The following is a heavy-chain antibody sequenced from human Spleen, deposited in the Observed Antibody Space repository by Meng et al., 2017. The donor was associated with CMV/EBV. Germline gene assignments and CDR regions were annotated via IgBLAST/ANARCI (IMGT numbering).Heavy chain of an antibody. CDR2: IGSSTTYI. D-gene: IGHD6-25*01. CDR3: ARGGSFDP. V-gene: IGHV3-21*01. CDR1: GFTFSSYS. J-gene: IGHJ5*02. Sequence: LRLSCAASGFTFSSYSMNWVRQAPGKGLEWVSSIGSSTTYIYYADSVKGRFTISRDNAKNSLYLQMNSLRAEDTAVYYCARGGSFDPWGQGTLVTVSS.